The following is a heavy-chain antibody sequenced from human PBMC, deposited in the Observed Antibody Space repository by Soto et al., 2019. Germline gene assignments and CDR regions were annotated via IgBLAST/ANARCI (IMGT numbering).Heavy chain of an antibody. D-gene: IGHD6-19*01. V-gene: IGHV1-2*04. Sequence: ASVKVSCKAPGYTFTGYYMHWVRQAPGQGLEWMGWINPNSGGTNYAQKFQGWVTMTRDTSISTAYMELSRLRSDDTAVYYCAVGGAVVGTVSGPNWFVPWGQGTLVTV. CDR3: AVGGAVVGTVSGPNWFVP. J-gene: IGHJ5*02. CDR1: GYTFTGYY. CDR2: INPNSGGT.